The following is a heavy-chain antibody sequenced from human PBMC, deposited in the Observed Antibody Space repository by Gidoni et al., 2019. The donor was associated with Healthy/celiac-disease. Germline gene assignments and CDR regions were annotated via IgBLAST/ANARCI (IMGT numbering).Heavy chain of an antibody. CDR2: ISSSGSTI. D-gene: IGHD3-10*01. CDR1: GFTFSSYE. Sequence: EVQLVESGGGLVQPGGSLRLSCAASGFTFSSYEMNWVRQAPGKGLEWVSYISSSGSTIYYADSVKGRFTISRDNAKNSLYLQMNSLRAEDTAVYYCARGYYYGNGMDVWGQGTTVTVSS. J-gene: IGHJ6*02. CDR3: ARGYYYGNGMDV. V-gene: IGHV3-48*03.